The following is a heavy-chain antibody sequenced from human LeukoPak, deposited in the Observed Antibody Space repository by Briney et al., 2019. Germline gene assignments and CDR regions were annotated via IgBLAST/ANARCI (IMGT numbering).Heavy chain of an antibody. CDR3: ARGGRYYGSGSYYTFDY. D-gene: IGHD3-10*01. Sequence: SETLSLTCTVSGGSISSYYWSWIRQPPGKGLEWIGYIYYSGSTNYNPSLKSRVTISVDTSKNQFSLKLSSVTAADTAVYYCARGGRYYGSGSYYTFDYWGQGTLVTVSS. J-gene: IGHJ4*02. V-gene: IGHV4-59*01. CDR2: IYYSGST. CDR1: GGSISSYY.